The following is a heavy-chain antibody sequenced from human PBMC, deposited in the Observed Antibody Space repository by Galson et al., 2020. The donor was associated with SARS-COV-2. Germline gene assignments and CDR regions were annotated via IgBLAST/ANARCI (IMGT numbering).Heavy chain of an antibody. CDR2: FDPEDGET. CDR1: GYTLTELS. Sequence: ASVKVSCKVSGYTLTELSMHWVRQAPGKGLEWKGGFDPEDGETIYAQKFQGRVTMTEDTSTDTAYMELSSLRSEDTAVYYCATDLRELLTFDIWGQGTMVTVSS. V-gene: IGHV1-24*01. J-gene: IGHJ3*02. D-gene: IGHD1-26*01. CDR3: ATDLRELLTFDI.